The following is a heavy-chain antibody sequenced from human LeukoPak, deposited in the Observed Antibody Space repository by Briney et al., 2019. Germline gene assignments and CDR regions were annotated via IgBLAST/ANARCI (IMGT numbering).Heavy chain of an antibody. V-gene: IGHV3-23*01. Sequence: GGSLTLSCAASGFTFSSYAMSWVRQAPGKGLEWVSAISGSGGSTYYADPVKGRFTISSDNSKNTLYLQMNSLRAEDTAVYYCAKDKWELPLLHYFDYWGQGTLVTVSS. CDR2: ISGSGGST. J-gene: IGHJ4*02. CDR1: GFTFSSYA. CDR3: AKDKWELPLLHYFDY. D-gene: IGHD1-26*01.